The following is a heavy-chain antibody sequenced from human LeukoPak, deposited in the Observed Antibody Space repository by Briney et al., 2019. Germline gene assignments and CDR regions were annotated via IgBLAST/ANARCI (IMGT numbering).Heavy chain of an antibody. V-gene: IGHV3-74*01. CDR3: ARDASTNWPVTGDY. Sequence: AGGSLRLSCAASGFTFSSYWMHWVRQAPGKGLVWVSRINSDGATTTYADSVKGRFTISRDNAKNTLYLQMNSLSAEDTAVYYCARDASTNWPVTGDYWGQGTLVTVSS. CDR1: GFTFSSYW. CDR2: INSDGATT. D-gene: IGHD6-13*01. J-gene: IGHJ4*02.